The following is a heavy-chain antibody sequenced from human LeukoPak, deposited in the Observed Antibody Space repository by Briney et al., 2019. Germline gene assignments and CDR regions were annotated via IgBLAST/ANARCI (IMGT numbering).Heavy chain of an antibody. CDR2: ISGSGGST. CDR3: AKEGYYGSGSYFDY. D-gene: IGHD3-10*01. CDR1: GFTFSSYA. Sequence: GGSLRLSCAASGFTFSSYAMSWVRQAPGKGLEWVSGISGSGGSTYYADSVKGRFTISRDNFKNTLYLQMNSLRAEDTAVYYCAKEGYYGSGSYFDYWGQGTLVTVSS. J-gene: IGHJ4*02. V-gene: IGHV3-23*01.